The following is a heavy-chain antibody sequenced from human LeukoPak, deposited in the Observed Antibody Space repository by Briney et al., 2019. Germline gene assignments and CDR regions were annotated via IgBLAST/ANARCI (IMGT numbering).Heavy chain of an antibody. V-gene: IGHV1-69*05. CDR1: GGTFSSYA. J-gene: IGHJ1*01. CDR2: IIPIFGTA. Sequence: ASVKVSCKASGGTFSSYAISWVRQAPRQGLEWMGGIIPIFGTANYAQKFQGRVTITTDESTSTAYMELSSLRSEDTAVYYCARGCSSTSCYSEYFQHWGQGTLVTVSS. D-gene: IGHD2-2*01. CDR3: ARGCSSTSCYSEYFQH.